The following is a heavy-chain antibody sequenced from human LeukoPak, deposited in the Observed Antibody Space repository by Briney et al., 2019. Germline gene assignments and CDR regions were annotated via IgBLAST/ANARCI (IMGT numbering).Heavy chain of an antibody. V-gene: IGHV3-15*01. Sequence: PGGSLRLSCAASGFTFSNAWMSWVRQAPGKGLEWVGRIKSKTDGGTTDYAAPVKGRFTISRDDSKNTLYLQMNSLKTEDTAVYYCTTDVLDGDYAAYYYYGMDVWGQGTTVTVSS. J-gene: IGHJ6*02. CDR3: TTDVLDGDYAAYYYYGMDV. D-gene: IGHD4-17*01. CDR2: IKSKTDGGTT. CDR1: GFTFSNAW.